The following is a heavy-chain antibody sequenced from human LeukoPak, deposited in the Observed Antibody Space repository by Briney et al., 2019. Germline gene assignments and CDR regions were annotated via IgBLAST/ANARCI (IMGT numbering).Heavy chain of an antibody. Sequence: PGGSLRLSCAASGFTFSSYAMSWVRQAPGKGLEWVSAISGSGGSTYYADSVKGRFTISRDNSKNTLYLQMNSLRAEDTAVYYCAKDQTGLRFLEWLSDLLLDPWGQGTLVTVSS. V-gene: IGHV3-23*01. D-gene: IGHD3-3*01. J-gene: IGHJ5*02. CDR2: ISGSGGST. CDR3: AKDQTGLRFLEWLSDLLLDP. CDR1: GFTFSSYA.